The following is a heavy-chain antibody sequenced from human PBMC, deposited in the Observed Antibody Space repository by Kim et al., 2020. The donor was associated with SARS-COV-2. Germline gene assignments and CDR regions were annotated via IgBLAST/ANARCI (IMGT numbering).Heavy chain of an antibody. D-gene: IGHD6-13*01. Sequence: GGSLRLSCAASGFSFSSYWMSWVRQAPGKGLEWVANIREDGRVEQYVDSVKGRFTLSRDNAENSLYLRMNSLRVEDTAIYYCARDGAQSYTSSWDYWGQGTRVTVSS. CDR3: ARDGAQSYTSSWDY. V-gene: IGHV3-7*03. J-gene: IGHJ4*02. CDR1: GFSFSSYW. CDR2: IREDGRVE.